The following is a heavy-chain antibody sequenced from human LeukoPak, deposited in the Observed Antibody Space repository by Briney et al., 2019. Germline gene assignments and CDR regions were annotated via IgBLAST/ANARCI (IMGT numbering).Heavy chain of an antibody. Sequence: GRSLRLSCVGSGFNFGSYAMDWVRQAPGKGLEWVGDISYDGGYQSYAVSVRGRFTISRDNSENTMYLQMDSLRVEDAAVYYCATESSLSNWGRGTLVTVSS. CDR3: ATESSLSN. V-gene: IGHV3-30*04. CDR2: ISYDGGYQ. J-gene: IGHJ4*02. CDR1: GFNFGSYA.